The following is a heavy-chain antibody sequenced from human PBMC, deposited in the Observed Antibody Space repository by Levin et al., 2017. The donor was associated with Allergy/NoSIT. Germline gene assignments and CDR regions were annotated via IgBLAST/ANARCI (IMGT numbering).Heavy chain of an antibody. V-gene: IGHV3-74*01. J-gene: IGHJ4*02. CDR2: IISDGSIT. CDR1: GFMLRSYW. Sequence: PGGSLRLSCTASGFMLRSYWMHWVRQAPGKGLVWVSRIISDGSITTYADSVEGRFTISRDNSKNTLYLQMNSLRAEDTAVYYCAGLQGSGSRYWGQGTLVTVSS. D-gene: IGHD3-10*01. CDR3: AGLQGSGSRY.